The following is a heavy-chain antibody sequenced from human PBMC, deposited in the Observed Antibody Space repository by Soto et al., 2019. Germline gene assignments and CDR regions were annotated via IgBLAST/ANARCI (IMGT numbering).Heavy chain of an antibody. D-gene: IGHD2-2*01. V-gene: IGHV1-69*01. J-gene: IGHJ6*02. CDR1: GGTLSSYD. CDR3: ARRGVVPAAIIYYYGMDV. Sequence: QVQLVQSGAEVKKSGSSVKVSCKASGGTLSSYDFNWVRQAPGQGLEWMGGIIPLFGTANYAQKFQGRFTIPADDSTSTAYMELSSLTSEDTAVYYCARRGVVPAAIIYYYGMDVWGQGTTVTVSS. CDR2: IIPLFGTA.